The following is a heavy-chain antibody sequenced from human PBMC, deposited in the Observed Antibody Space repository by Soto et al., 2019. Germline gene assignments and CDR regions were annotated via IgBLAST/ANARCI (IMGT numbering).Heavy chain of an antibody. D-gene: IGHD4-17*01. Sequence: QVQLQESGPGLVKPSQTLSLTCTVSGGSISSGDYYWSWIRQPPGKGLEWIGYIYYSGSTYYNPSLKRRVTISVDTSKNQFSLKLSSVTAADTAVYYCARAQTTVEGSGLGWFDPWGQGTLVTVSS. V-gene: IGHV4-30-4*01. J-gene: IGHJ5*02. CDR2: IYYSGST. CDR1: GGSISSGDYY. CDR3: ARAQTTVEGSGLGWFDP.